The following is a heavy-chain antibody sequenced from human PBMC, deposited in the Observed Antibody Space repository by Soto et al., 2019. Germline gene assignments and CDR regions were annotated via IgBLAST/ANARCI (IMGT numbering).Heavy chain of an antibody. V-gene: IGHV4-31*03. J-gene: IGHJ4*02. CDR1: GDSISSGGYY. CDR3: ARESPYSYNWNYRVLDY. Sequence: SETLSLTCTVSGDSISSGGYYWSWIRQHPGKGLEWIGYIHYSGSSYYNASLKSRATISVDTSKNQFSLKLTSVTAADTAVYYCARESPYSYNWNYRVLDYWGQGTLVTVSS. D-gene: IGHD1-7*01. CDR2: IHYSGSS.